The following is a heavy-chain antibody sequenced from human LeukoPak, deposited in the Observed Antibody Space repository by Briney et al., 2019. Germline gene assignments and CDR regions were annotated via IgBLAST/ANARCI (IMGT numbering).Heavy chain of an antibody. Sequence: GGSLRLSCTASGFTFSSHTMHWVRRAPGKGLEWVAVISYDGSNKYYADSVKGRFTISRDNSKNTLYLQMNSLRAEDTAVYYCARPRVVVAATYFDYWGQGTLVTVSP. CDR1: GFTFSSHT. CDR3: ARPRVVVAATYFDY. V-gene: IGHV3-30*04. CDR2: ISYDGSNK. D-gene: IGHD2-15*01. J-gene: IGHJ4*02.